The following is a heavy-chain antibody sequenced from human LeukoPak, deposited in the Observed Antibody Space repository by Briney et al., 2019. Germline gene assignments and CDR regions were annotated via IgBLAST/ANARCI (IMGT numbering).Heavy chain of an antibody. CDR1: GGSFSGYY. CDR2: INHSGST. J-gene: IGHJ4*02. V-gene: IGHV4-34*01. CDR3: ARGAGRVRGVRY. Sequence: SETLSLTCAVYGGSFSGYYWSWIRQPPGKGLEWIGEINHSGSTNYNPSLKSRVTISVDTSKNQFSLKLGSVTAADTAVYYCARGAGRVRGVRYWGQETLVTVSS. D-gene: IGHD3-10*01.